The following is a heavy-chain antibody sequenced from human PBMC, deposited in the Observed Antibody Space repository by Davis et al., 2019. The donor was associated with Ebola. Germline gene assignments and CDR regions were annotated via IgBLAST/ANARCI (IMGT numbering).Heavy chain of an antibody. D-gene: IGHD2/OR15-2a*01. CDR1: GFSFDQYW. CDR2: IKQDGSEK. J-gene: IGHJ4*02. CDR3: ARDHNSRRHDLFDS. V-gene: IGHV3-7*01. Sequence: GGSLRLSCVVSGFSFDQYWMSWVRQAPGKGLEWVANIKQDGSEKRYVDSVKGRFTISRDYSKNTVYLEMTSLRVEDTAVYYCARDHNSRRHDLFDSWGPGTLVTVSS.